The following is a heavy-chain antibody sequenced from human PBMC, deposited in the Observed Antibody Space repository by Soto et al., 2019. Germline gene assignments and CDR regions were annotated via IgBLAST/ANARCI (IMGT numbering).Heavy chain of an antibody. Sequence: PSETLSLTCAVSGGSISSSNWWSWVRQPPGKGLEWIGEIYHSGSTNYNPSLKSRVTISIDKSKNQFSLELSSVTAADTAVYYCARGDYYDSSGYRAYWGQGTQVTVSS. CDR3: ARGDYYDSSGYRAY. CDR1: GGSISSSNW. V-gene: IGHV4-4*02. CDR2: IYHSGST. D-gene: IGHD3-22*01. J-gene: IGHJ4*02.